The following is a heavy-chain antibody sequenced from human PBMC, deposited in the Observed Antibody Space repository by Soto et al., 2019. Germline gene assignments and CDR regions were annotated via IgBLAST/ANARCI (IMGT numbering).Heavy chain of an antibody. CDR2: IYYSGST. CDR3: AKNDDHGSSYHGMDV. Sequence: SETLSLTCTVSGGYINSYYWNWIRQPPGKGLEWIGYIYYSGSTNYNPSLKSRVVISVDTSKNQFSLKLRSVTAADTAMYYCAKNDDHGSSYHGMDVWGQGTTVTVSS. CDR1: GGYINSYY. D-gene: IGHD4-17*01. J-gene: IGHJ6*01. V-gene: IGHV4-59*01.